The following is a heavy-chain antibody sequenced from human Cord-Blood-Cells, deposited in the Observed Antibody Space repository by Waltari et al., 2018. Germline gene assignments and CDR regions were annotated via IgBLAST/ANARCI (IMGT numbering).Heavy chain of an antibody. CDR2: IIPIISTA. J-gene: IGHJ4*02. Sequence: QVQLVQSGAEVKKPGSSVKVSFKASGGTFSSYAISWVRQAPGQGLEWMGGIIPIISTANYAQKFQGRVTITADESTSTAYMELSSLRSEDTAVYYCARGRGIGAMAPFDYWGQGTLVTVSS. CDR1: GGTFSSYA. CDR3: ARGRGIGAMAPFDY. V-gene: IGHV1-69*01. D-gene: IGHD5-12*01.